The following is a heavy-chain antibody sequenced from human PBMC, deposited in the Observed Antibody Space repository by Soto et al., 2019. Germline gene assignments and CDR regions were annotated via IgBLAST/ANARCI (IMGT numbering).Heavy chain of an antibody. CDR2: IYSSGNT. J-gene: IGHJ4*02. Sequence: SETLSLTCSVSRGCIRDYYWSWIRQPAGRGLEWIGRIYSSGNTNYNPSLKSRVTMSVDTSRNQLSLKLSSVTTADTAVYYCARIGVLSSFDNWGQGTLVTVSS. D-gene: IGHD3-3*01. CDR1: RGCIRDYY. V-gene: IGHV4-4*07. CDR3: ARIGVLSSFDN.